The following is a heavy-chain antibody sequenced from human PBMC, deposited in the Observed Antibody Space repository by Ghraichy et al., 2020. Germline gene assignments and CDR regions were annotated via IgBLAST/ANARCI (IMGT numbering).Heavy chain of an antibody. CDR3: ASSSQYQLLERGWFDP. Sequence: SETLSLTCTVSGGSISSTNYYWGWIRQPPGKGLEWIGSIYYSGSTYYNPSLKSRVTISVDTSKNQFSLKLSSVTAADTAVYYCASSSQYQLLERGWFDPWGQGTLVTVSS. D-gene: IGHD2-2*01. CDR1: GGSISSTNYY. CDR2: IYYSGST. J-gene: IGHJ5*02. V-gene: IGHV4-39*07.